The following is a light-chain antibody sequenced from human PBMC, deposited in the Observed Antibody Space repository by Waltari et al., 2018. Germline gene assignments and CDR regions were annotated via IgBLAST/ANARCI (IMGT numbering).Light chain of an antibody. J-gene: IGKJ2*01. CDR3: QQFFNVPYT. Sequence: DIVMTQSPDSLAVSLGETATINCKSSQSVLYSSNNKNYLTWYQQKPGKPPKLLIYWASNRESGVPNRFSGSGSGTDFTLTISNLQAEDVAVYYCQQFFNVPYTFGQGTKLEIK. CDR1: QSVLYSSNNKNY. CDR2: WAS. V-gene: IGKV4-1*01.